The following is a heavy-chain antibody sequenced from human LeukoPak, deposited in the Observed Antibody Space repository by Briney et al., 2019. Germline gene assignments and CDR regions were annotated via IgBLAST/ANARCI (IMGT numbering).Heavy chain of an antibody. CDR1: GFTFSSYW. CDR3: ARDTTPRNYSDSSGYGY. D-gene: IGHD3-22*01. CDR2: RKQDGSEK. Sequence: PGGSLRLSCAASGFTFSSYWMSWVRQAPGKGLEWVANRKQDGSEKYYVDSVKGRFTISRDNAKNSLYLQMNSLRAEDTAVYYCARDTTPRNYSDSSGYGYWGQGTLVTISS. J-gene: IGHJ4*02. V-gene: IGHV3-7*01.